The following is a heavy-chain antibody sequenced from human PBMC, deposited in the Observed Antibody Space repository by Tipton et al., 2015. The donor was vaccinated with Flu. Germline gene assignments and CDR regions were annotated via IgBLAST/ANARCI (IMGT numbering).Heavy chain of an antibody. CDR1: GGSINSSSYY. CDR3: ARGSGSGTYMIFDF. Sequence: LRLSCTVSGGSINSSSYYWGWIRQPPGKGLEWIGSLHYRGSTYYNPPLKTRVTISGDTSKNQFFLRVDSVTAADTAVYYCARGSGSGTYMIFDFWGQGTPVTVSS. J-gene: IGHJ5*01. CDR2: LHYRGST. V-gene: IGHV4-39*07. D-gene: IGHD3-10*01.